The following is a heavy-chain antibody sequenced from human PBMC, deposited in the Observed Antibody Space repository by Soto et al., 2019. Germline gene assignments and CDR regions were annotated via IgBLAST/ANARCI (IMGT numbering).Heavy chain of an antibody. CDR3: AKDLGSGDYEMGGFYGMDV. D-gene: IGHD4-17*01. CDR2: ISYDGSNK. V-gene: IGHV3-30*18. CDR1: RFTFSSYG. J-gene: IGHJ6*02. Sequence: GGSLRLSCAASRFTFSSYGMHWVRQAPGKGLEWVAVISYDGSNKYYADSVKGRFTISRDNSKNTLYLQMNSLRAEDTAVYYCAKDLGSGDYEMGGFYGMDVWGQGTTVTVSS.